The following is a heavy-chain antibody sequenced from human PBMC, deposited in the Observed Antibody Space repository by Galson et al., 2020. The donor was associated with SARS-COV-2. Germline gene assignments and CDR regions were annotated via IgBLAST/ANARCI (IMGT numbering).Heavy chain of an antibody. J-gene: IGHJ3*02. D-gene: IGHD2-2*01. CDR2: ISAYNGNT. CDR1: GYTFTSYG. Sequence: ASVKVSCKASGYTFTSYGISWVRQAPGQGLEWMGWISAYNGNTNYAQKLQGRVTMTTDTSTSTAYMELRSLRSDDTAVYYCARDQAVVVPAAIRAFDIWGQGTMVIVSS. CDR3: ARDQAVVVPAAIRAFDI. V-gene: IGHV1-18*01.